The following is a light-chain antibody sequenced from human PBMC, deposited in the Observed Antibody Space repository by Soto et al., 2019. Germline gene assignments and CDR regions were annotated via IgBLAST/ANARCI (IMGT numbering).Light chain of an antibody. CDR2: KVS. Sequence: DVVMTQSPLSLPVILGQPASISCRSSQSLVYSDGNTYLNWFQQRPGQSPRRLIYKVSNRDSGVPDRFSGGGSDTEFTLKITRVEAEDVGIYYCMQCTHWPPTFGQGSKVEIQ. CDR1: QSLVYSDGNTY. CDR3: MQCTHWPPT. V-gene: IGKV2-30*01. J-gene: IGKJ1*01.